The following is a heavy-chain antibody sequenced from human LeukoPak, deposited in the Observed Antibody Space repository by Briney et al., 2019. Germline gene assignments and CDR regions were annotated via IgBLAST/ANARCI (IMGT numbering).Heavy chain of an antibody. CDR2: IRYDGSNK. CDR1: GFTFSSYG. D-gene: IGHD3-10*01. Sequence: GGSLRLSCAASGFTFSSYGMHWVRQAPGKGLEWVAFIRYDGSNKYYADSVKGRFTISRDNSKNTLYLQMNSLRAEDTAVYYCAKDAFYGSGSRPFDYWGQGTLVTVSS. J-gene: IGHJ4*02. CDR3: AKDAFYGSGSRPFDY. V-gene: IGHV3-30*02.